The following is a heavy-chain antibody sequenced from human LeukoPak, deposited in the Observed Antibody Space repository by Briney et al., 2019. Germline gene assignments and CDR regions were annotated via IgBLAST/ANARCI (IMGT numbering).Heavy chain of an antibody. CDR3: ASQTTVTRRADY. V-gene: IGHV4-61*02. Sequence: SQTLSLTCTVSGGFISSGSYYWSWIRQPAGKGLEWIGRIYTSGSTNYNPSLKSRVTISVDTSKNQFSLKLSSVTAADTAVYYCASQTTVTRRADYWGQGTLVTVSS. D-gene: IGHD4-17*01. J-gene: IGHJ4*02. CDR2: IYTSGST. CDR1: GGFISSGSYY.